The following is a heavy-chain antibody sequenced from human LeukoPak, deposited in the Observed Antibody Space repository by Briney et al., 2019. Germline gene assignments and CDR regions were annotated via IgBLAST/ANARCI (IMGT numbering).Heavy chain of an antibody. CDR3: ARDRTQYYFDY. CDR2: IISDGSTT. CDR1: GFTFSSYW. J-gene: IGHJ4*02. V-gene: IGHV3-74*01. Sequence: GGSLRLSCAASGFTFSSYWMHWVRQAPGKGLVWVSRIISDGSTTSYADSVKGRFTISRDNSKNTLYLQMNSLRAEDTAVYYCARDRTQYYFDYWGQGTLVTVSS.